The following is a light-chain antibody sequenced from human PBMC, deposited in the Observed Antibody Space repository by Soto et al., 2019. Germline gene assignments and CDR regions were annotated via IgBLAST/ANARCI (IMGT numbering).Light chain of an antibody. V-gene: IGLV2-14*01. J-gene: IGLJ3*02. CDR3: SSYTSSTTPGV. CDR2: EVN. Sequence: QSALTQPASVSGSPGQSITISCTRNSSYVGGHKYVSWYQQHPGKAPRLIIYEVNNRPSGVSDRFSGSKSGNTASLTISGLEAEDEADYYCSSYTSSTTPGVFGGGTKVTVL. CDR1: SSYVGGHKY.